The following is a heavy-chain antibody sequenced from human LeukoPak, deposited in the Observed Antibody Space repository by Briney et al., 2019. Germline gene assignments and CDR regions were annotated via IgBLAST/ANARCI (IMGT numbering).Heavy chain of an antibody. V-gene: IGHV3-30-3*01. CDR1: GFTFSSYA. CDR2: ISYDGSNK. J-gene: IGHJ4*02. D-gene: IGHD5-24*01. CDR3: ARLPSAVATITTGFDY. Sequence: GRSLRLSCAASGFTFSSYAMHWVRQAPGKGLEWVAVISYDGSNKYYADSVKGRFTISRDNSKNTLYLQMNSLRAEDTAVYYCARLPSAVATITTGFDYWGQGTLVTVSS.